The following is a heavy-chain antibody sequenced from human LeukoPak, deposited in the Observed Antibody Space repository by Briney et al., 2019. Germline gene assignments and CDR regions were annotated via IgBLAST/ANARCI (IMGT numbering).Heavy chain of an antibody. CDR3: ARALSIAAAL. CDR1: GFTFSSYS. J-gene: IGHJ4*02. V-gene: IGHV3-21*01. CDR2: ISSSSSYI. D-gene: IGHD6-13*01. Sequence: SGGSLRLSCAASGFTFSSYSMNWVRQAPGKGLEWVSSISSSSSYIYYADSVKGRFTISRDNAKNSLYLQMNSLRAEDTAVYYCARALSIAAALWGQGTLVTVSS.